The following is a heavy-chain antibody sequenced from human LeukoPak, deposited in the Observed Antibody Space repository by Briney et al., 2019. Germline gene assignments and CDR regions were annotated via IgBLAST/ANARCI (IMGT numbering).Heavy chain of an antibody. D-gene: IGHD3-10*01. V-gene: IGHV3-23*01. CDR3: ATDQVFTIAVIMGYYFDY. J-gene: IGHJ4*02. CDR2: ISDSGDNT. CDR1: GLRFRSYA. Sequence: GGSLRLSCAASGLRFRSYAMSWVRQAPGKGLEWVSVISDSGDNTYYADSVKGRFTMSRDNSKNTVYLQMNSLRVEDTAVYFCATDQVFTIAVIMGYYFDYWGQGTLVTVSS.